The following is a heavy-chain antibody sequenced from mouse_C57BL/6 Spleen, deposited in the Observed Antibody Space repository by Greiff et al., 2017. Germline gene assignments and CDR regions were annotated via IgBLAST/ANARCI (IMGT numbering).Heavy chain of an antibody. J-gene: IGHJ3*01. D-gene: IGHD2-4*01. Sequence: EVNLVESGGDLVKPGGSLKLSCAASGFTFSSYGMSWVRQTPDKRLEWVATISSGGSYTYYPDSVKGRFTISRDNAKNTLYLQMSSLKSEDTAMYYCARQKGYDYDAWFAYWGQGTLVTVSA. V-gene: IGHV5-6*01. CDR2: ISSGGSYT. CDR1: GFTFSSYG. CDR3: ARQKGYDYDAWFAY.